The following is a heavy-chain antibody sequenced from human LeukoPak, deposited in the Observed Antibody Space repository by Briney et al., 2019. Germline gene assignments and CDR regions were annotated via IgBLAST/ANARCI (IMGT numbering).Heavy chain of an antibody. CDR1: GFTFRSYG. CDR3: XXXXXXSGYSGLYGMDV. D-gene: IGHD3-22*01. V-gene: IGHV3-23*01. CDR2: ISGGGGGT. Sequence: GGSLRLSCAAAGFTFRSYGMSWVRQAPGRGLEWVSSISGGGGGTYYADSVKGRFTISRDNSKNTLYLQMNSLRAEDTAVYYCXXXXXXSGYSGLYGMDVWGQGTTVTVSS. J-gene: IGHJ6*02.